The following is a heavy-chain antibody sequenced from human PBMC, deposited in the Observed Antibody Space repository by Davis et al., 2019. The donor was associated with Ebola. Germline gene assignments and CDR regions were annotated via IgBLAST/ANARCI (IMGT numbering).Heavy chain of an antibody. CDR3: ARDSSRSRPTRDFDY. Sequence: GESLKISCAASGFTFSSYAMHWVRQAPGKGLEWVSSISSSSSYIYYADSVKGRFTISRDNAKNSLYLQMNSLRAEDTAVYYCARDSSRSRPTRDFDYWGQGTLVTVSS. V-gene: IGHV3-21*01. CDR2: ISSSSSYI. J-gene: IGHJ4*02. CDR1: GFTFSSYA.